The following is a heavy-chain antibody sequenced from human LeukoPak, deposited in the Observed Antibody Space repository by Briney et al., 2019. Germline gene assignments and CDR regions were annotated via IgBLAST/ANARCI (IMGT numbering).Heavy chain of an antibody. Sequence: SQTLSLTCTVSGVSISSSGYYWSWIRQHPGKGLEWIGYIYFSGSTYYNPSLKSRVTISLDTSKNQFSLKLNSVTAADTAMYYCARKVAGSGNYDYWGQGALVTVSS. CDR1: GVSISSSGYY. CDR3: ARKVAGSGNYDY. V-gene: IGHV4-31*03. CDR2: IYFSGST. D-gene: IGHD3-22*01. J-gene: IGHJ4*02.